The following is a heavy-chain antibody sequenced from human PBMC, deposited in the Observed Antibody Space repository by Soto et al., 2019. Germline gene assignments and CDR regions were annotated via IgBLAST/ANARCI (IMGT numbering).Heavy chain of an antibody. Sequence: GESLKISCKGSGYSFTSYWIGWVRQMPGKGLEWMGIIYPGDSDTRYSPSFQGQVTISADKSISTAYLQWSSLKASDTAMYYCARLSGYCSSTSCYTGAFDIWGQGTMVTVSS. V-gene: IGHV5-51*01. CDR3: ARLSGYCSSTSCYTGAFDI. D-gene: IGHD2-2*02. CDR1: GYSFTSYW. CDR2: IYPGDSDT. J-gene: IGHJ3*02.